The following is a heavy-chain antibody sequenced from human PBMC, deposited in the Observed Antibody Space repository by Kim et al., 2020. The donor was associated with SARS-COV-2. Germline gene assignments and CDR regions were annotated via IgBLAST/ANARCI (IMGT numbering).Heavy chain of an antibody. D-gene: IGHD2-2*01. CDR3: ARGLYCSSPSCYRLDS. V-gene: IGHV1-2*02. Sequence: ASVKVSCKASGYIFADYYLHWVRQAPGQGPEWMAWISPTSGGTNSAQKFQGRVTMSRDTSISTAYMQMSRLTSDDTAVYYCARGLYCSSPSCYRLDSWGQ. J-gene: IGHJ4*02. CDR2: ISPTSGGT. CDR1: GYIFADYY.